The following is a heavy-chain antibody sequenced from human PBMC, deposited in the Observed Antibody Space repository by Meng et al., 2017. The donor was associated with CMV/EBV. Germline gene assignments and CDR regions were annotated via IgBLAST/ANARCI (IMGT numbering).Heavy chain of an antibody. CDR1: GFSISTCW. V-gene: IGHV3-74*03. D-gene: IGHD2-2*01. CDR3: VRGPPGARADLDY. J-gene: IGHJ4*02. Sequence: AASGFSISTCWMHWVRQAPGKGLEWVSHINEHGTTVAYADSVKGRFTISRDNAKNTVYLQMNDLRGEDTALYYCVRGPPGARADLDYWGQGTLVTVSS. CDR2: INEHGTTV.